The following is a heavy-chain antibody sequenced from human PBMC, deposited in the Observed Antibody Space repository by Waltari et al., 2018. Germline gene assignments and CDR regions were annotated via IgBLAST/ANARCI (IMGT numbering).Heavy chain of an antibody. V-gene: IGHV4-39*01. CDR2: IFYSGDT. Sequence: QLQLQESGPGLVKPSETLSLTRTVSAGPITSSSNHAGWVRQPPGKGLEWIGSIFYSGDTYYKSSLKSRLTISVDTSKNQFSLKLSSVTAADTAVYYCARHRKVWNGYSNWFDPWGQGTLVSVSS. D-gene: IGHD3-3*01. J-gene: IGHJ5*02. CDR3: ARHRKVWNGYSNWFDP. CDR1: AGPITSSSNH.